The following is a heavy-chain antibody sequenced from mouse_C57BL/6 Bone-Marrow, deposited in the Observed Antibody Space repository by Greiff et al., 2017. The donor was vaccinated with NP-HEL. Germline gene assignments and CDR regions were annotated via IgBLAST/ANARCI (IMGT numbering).Heavy chain of an antibody. J-gene: IGHJ4*01. CDR3: ARSPLWLRRNYYAMDY. CDR1: GYSITSDY. CDR2: ISYSGST. V-gene: IGHV3-8*01. D-gene: IGHD2-2*01. Sequence: EVMLVESGPGLAKPSQTLSLPCSVTGYSITSDYWNWIRKFPGNKLEYMGYISYSGSTYYNPSLISRISITRDTSKNQYYLQLNSVTTEDTATYYCARSPLWLRRNYYAMDYWGQGTSVTVSS.